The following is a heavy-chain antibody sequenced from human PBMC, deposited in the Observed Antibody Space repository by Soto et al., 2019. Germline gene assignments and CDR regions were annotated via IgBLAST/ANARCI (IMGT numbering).Heavy chain of an antibody. CDR2: IIPILGIA. D-gene: IGHD3-22*01. CDR3: ARHLYYDSTRAFDL. Sequence: QVQLVQSGAEVKKPGSSVKVSCKASGGTFSSYTISWVRQAPGQGLEWMGRIIPILGIANYAQKFQGRVTKTAGNTTGEGYLELSSLRSEDTAVDYCARHLYYDSTRAFDLWGRGTLVTVSS. V-gene: IGHV1-69*02. CDR1: GGTFSSYT. J-gene: IGHJ2*01.